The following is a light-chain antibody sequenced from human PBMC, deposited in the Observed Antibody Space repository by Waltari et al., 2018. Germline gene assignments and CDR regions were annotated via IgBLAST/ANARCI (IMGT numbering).Light chain of an antibody. CDR2: HAS. Sequence: IVLTQSPGTLSLSPGERATLSCRASQSISKYLAWYQQKPGQAPRLRIYHASSRAAGIPDRFSGSGSGTDCSLSISRLEPEDFAVYYCQHYESLPVTFGQGTKVEIK. CDR3: QHYESLPVT. V-gene: IGKV3-20*01. J-gene: IGKJ1*01. CDR1: QSISKY.